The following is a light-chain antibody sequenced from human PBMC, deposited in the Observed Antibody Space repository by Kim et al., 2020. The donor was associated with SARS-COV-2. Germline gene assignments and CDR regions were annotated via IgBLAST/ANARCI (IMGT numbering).Light chain of an antibody. CDR3: QQYDKWPPYT. CDR1: KSVGSN. J-gene: IGKJ2*01. CDR2: GAS. Sequence: EIVMTQSPATLSVSPGERATLSCRASKSVGSNLAWYQQIPGQAPRLLIYGASTRATDIPARFSGSGSGTEFTLIISGLQSEDFAVYYCQQYDKWPPYTFGQGTKLEI. V-gene: IGKV3-15*01.